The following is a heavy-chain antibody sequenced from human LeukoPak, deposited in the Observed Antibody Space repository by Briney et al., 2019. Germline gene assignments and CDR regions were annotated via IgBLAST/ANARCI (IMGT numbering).Heavy chain of an antibody. J-gene: IGHJ6*02. CDR2: IYYSGST. V-gene: IGHV4-59*08. D-gene: IGHD3-9*01. CDR1: GGSISSYY. Sequence: PSETLSLTCTVSGGSISSYYWSWIRQLPGKGLEWIGYIYYSGSTNYNPSLKSRVTISVDTSKNQFSLKLSSVTAADTAVYYCARLTTGQYYYYYGMDVWGQGTTVTVSS. CDR3: ARLTTGQYYYYYGMDV.